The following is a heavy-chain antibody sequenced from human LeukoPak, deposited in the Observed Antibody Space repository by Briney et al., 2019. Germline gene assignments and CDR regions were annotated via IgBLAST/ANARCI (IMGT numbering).Heavy chain of an antibody. CDR1: GYTLTNNW. D-gene: IGHD6-13*01. V-gene: IGHV5-51*01. Sequence: GESLKISCKISGYTLTNNWIGWVRQVPGKGPEWMGLIYPGYSDAKYSPSFQGQVTLSVDASIRTAYLQLTGLRASDTAIYYCVRFALTSSLDHWGQGTLVTVSS. CDR3: VRFALTSSLDH. J-gene: IGHJ5*02. CDR2: IYPGYSDA.